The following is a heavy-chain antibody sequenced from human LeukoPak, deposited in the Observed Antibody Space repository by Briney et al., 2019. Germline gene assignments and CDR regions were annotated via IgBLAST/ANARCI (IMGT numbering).Heavy chain of an antibody. CDR1: GGSISSYY. Sequence: PSETLSLTCTVSGGSISSYYWSWIRQPPGKGLEWIGYIYYSGSTNYNPSLKSRVTISVDTSKNQFSLKLSSVTAADTAVYYCARGDWNYVFWGQGTLVTVSS. D-gene: IGHD1-7*01. J-gene: IGHJ4*02. V-gene: IGHV4-59*08. CDR2: IYYSGST. CDR3: ARGDWNYVF.